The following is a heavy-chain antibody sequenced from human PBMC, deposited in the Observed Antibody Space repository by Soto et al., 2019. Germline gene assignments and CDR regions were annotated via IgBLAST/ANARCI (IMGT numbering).Heavy chain of an antibody. CDR2: ISYDGSNK. D-gene: IGHD3-10*01. CDR3: ARDLNVPQYLWFGQLLFMNGLDV. J-gene: IGHJ6*02. V-gene: IGHV3-30-3*01. Sequence: GGSLRLSCAASGFTFSSYAMHWVRQAPGRGLEWVAVISYDGSNKYYADSVKGRFTISRDNSKNTLYLQMNSLRAEDTAVYYCARDLNVPQYLWFGQLLFMNGLDVWGQGTTVNVSS. CDR1: GFTFSSYA.